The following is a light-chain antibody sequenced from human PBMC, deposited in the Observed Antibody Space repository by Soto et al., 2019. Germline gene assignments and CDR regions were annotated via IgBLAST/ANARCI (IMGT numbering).Light chain of an antibody. Sequence: QSVLTQPPSVSGAPGQRVTISCTGRSSNIGAGYDVHWYQQLPGTAPKLLIYGNSNRPSGVPDRFSGSKSGTSASLAITGLQAEDEAAYYCQSYDSSLNGLLFGGGTQLTVL. J-gene: IGLJ2*01. CDR2: GNS. CDR1: SSNIGAGYD. CDR3: QSYDSSLNGLL. V-gene: IGLV1-40*01.